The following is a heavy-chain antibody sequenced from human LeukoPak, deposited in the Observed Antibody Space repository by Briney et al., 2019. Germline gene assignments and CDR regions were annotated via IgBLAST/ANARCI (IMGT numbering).Heavy chain of an antibody. D-gene: IGHD4-23*01. Sequence: PSETLSLTCTVSGGSISSYYWSWIRQPPGKGLEWIGYIYYSGSTNYNPSLKSRVTISVDTSKNQFSLKLSSVTAADTAVYYCARTTVVTPGYYYYYHMDVWGKGTTVTVSS. CDR1: GGSISSYY. CDR2: IYYSGST. J-gene: IGHJ6*03. V-gene: IGHV4-59*01. CDR3: ARTTVVTPGYYYYYHMDV.